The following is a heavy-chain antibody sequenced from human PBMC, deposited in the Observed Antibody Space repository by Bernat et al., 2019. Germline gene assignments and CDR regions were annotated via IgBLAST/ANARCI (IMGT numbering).Heavy chain of an antibody. J-gene: IGHJ4*02. CDR1: GFTFSNYG. D-gene: IGHD1-26*01. CDR3: ARDRTVGATAQDF. V-gene: IGHV3-30*03. CDR2: TSYDGNYK. Sequence: QVQLVESRGGVVLPGRSLTLSCATSGFTFSNYGIHWVRQAPGKGLEWVAFTSYDGNYKYYADAVKGRITISRETSNNTVILQMNSLRGEDTAVYFCARDRTVGATAQDFWGQGTLVTISS.